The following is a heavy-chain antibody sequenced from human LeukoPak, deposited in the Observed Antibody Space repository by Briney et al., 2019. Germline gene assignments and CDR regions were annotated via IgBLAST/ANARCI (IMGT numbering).Heavy chain of an antibody. D-gene: IGHD1-1*01. V-gene: IGHV3-11*05. J-gene: IGHJ3*02. Sequence: GGSLRLSCAASGFTFIDYYMSWVRQAPGKGLEWVSYISWRSGYANYTDSVQGRFTISRDNAKNSLFLQMNSLRVEDTALYYCARVETERKVWDFDIWGQGTMVTV. CDR2: ISWRSGYA. CDR1: GFTFIDYY. CDR3: ARVETERKVWDFDI.